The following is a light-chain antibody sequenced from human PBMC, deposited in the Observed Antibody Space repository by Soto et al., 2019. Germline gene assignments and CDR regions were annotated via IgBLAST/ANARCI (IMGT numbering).Light chain of an antibody. CDR3: HSYNSIPRT. Sequence: DIQTAQSPSSLSASIGDRVTITCRASQGISEYLAWYQQRPGNAPNLLIYGASILQSGVPSRFSGSGSGTHFTLTISSLQPEDVATYYCHSYNSIPRTFGQGTTVEIK. V-gene: IGKV1-27*01. CDR2: GAS. J-gene: IGKJ1*01. CDR1: QGISEY.